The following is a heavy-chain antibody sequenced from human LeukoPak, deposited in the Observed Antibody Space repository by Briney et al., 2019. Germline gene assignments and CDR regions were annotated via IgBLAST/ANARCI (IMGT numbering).Heavy chain of an antibody. Sequence: SETLSLTCAVYGVSFSGYYWSWIRQPPGKGLEWIGEINHSGSTNYNPSLKSRVTISVDTSKNQFSLKLSSVTAADTAVYYCAREGYYDSSGYYEYWGQGTLVTVSS. CDR3: AREGYYDSSGYYEY. CDR2: INHSGST. J-gene: IGHJ4*02. CDR1: GVSFSGYY. V-gene: IGHV4-34*01. D-gene: IGHD3-22*01.